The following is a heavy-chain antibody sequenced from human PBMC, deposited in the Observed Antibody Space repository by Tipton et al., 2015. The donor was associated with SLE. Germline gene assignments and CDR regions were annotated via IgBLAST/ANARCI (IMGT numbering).Heavy chain of an antibody. Sequence: TLSLTCTVSGGAIDSHYLTCFRQSPGKGLEYLGYVYYSGSTNYIASLQGRLTISVDRSKNQFFLKLTSVTAADTGVYFCARGGGVDIDQGSTDYLGLDVWGQGTTVTVSS. V-gene: IGHV4-59*11. D-gene: IGHD5-12*01. CDR3: ARGGGVDIDQGSTDYLGLDV. CDR2: VYYSGST. CDR1: GGAIDSHY. J-gene: IGHJ6*02.